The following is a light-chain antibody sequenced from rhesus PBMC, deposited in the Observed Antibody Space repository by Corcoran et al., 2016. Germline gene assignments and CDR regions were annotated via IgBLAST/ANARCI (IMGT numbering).Light chain of an antibody. J-gene: IGKJ3*01. Sequence: DIQMTQSPSSLSASVGDTVTITCRASQSISSWLAWYQQKPGKAPKLLIYKASTLQSGVPSRFSGSGSGTDFTLTISILQSEDFTTYYCQQYSSSPFTFGPGTKLDIK. CDR2: KAS. CDR1: QSISSW. CDR3: QQYSSSPFT. V-gene: IGKV1-22*01.